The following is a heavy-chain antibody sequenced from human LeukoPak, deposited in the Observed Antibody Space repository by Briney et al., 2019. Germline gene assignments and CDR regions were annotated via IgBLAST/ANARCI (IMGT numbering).Heavy chain of an antibody. Sequence: SETLSLTCAVSGGSISSSNWWSWVRQPPGKGLEWIGEIYHSGSTNYNPSLKSRVTISVDKSKNQFSLKLSSVTAADTAVYYCASSYYYDSSGYYEPGPFDYWGQGTLVTVSS. D-gene: IGHD3-22*01. CDR1: GGSISSSNW. V-gene: IGHV4-4*02. J-gene: IGHJ4*02. CDR3: ASSYYYDSSGYYEPGPFDY. CDR2: IYHSGST.